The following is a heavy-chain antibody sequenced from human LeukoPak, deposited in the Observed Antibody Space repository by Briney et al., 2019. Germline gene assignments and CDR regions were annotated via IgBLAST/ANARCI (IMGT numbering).Heavy chain of an antibody. CDR2: ISYDGSNK. CDR3: ARGYGSGNDFDY. Sequence: GRSLRLSCAASGFTFSSYAMHWVRQAPGKGLEWVAVISYDGSNKYYADSVKGRFTISRDNSKNTLYLQMNSLRAEDTAVYYCARGYGSGNDFDYWGQGTLVTVSS. D-gene: IGHD3-10*01. CDR1: GFTFSSYA. V-gene: IGHV3-30*04. J-gene: IGHJ4*02.